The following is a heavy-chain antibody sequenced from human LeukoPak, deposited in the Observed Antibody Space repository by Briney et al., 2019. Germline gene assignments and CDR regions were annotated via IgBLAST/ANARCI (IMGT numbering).Heavy chain of an antibody. CDR2: ISGSGGST. J-gene: IGHJ3*01. D-gene: IGHD6-6*01. CDR3: AKDRIEEQLAADAFDL. CDR1: GFTFSSYA. V-gene: IGHV3-23*01. Sequence: GGSLRLSCAASGFTFSSYAMSWVRQAPGKGLEWVSAISGSGGSTYYADSVKGRFTISRDNSKNTLYLQMTSLRAEDTAVYYCAKDRIEEQLAADAFDLWGQGTKVTVSS.